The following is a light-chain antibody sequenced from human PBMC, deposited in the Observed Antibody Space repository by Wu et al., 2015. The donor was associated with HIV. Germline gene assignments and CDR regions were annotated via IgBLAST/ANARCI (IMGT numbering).Light chain of an antibody. CDR2: GAS. CDR3: QQYGASPWT. Sequence: EIVLTQSPGTLSLSPGERATLSCRASQSISSTFLAWYQQKPGQAPRVLIYGASTRVTGIPDRFSGSGSGTDFTLTISRLEPEDFAVYYCQQYGASPWTFGQGTKVDIK. J-gene: IGKJ1*01. CDR1: QSISSTF. V-gene: IGKV3-20*01.